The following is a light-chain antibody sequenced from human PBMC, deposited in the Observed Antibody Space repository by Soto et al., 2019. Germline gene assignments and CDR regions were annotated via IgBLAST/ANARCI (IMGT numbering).Light chain of an antibody. CDR2: AAS. CDR3: QQSYSTLPWT. CDR1: QSISRY. J-gene: IGKJ1*01. Sequence: DIQMTQSPSSLSASVGDSVTITCRASQSISRYLNWYQQKPGKAPKLLIYAASSLQIGVPSRFSGSGSWTDFTLTISSRQPEDFATYYCQQSYSTLPWTFGQGTKVEIK. V-gene: IGKV1-39*01.